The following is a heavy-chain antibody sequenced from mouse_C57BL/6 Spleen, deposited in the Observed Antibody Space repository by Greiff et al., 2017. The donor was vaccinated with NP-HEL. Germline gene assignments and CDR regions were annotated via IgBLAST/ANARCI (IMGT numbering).Heavy chain of an antibody. D-gene: IGHD1-1*01. Sequence: VKLMESGAELMKPGASVKLSCKATGYTFTGYWIEWVKQRPGHGLEWIGEILPGSGSTNYNEKVKGKATFTADTSSNTAYMQLSSLTTEDSAIYYCARNEVYYYGSSYAMDYWGQGTSVTVSS. J-gene: IGHJ4*01. CDR3: ARNEVYYYGSSYAMDY. CDR1: GYTFTGYW. CDR2: ILPGSGST. V-gene: IGHV1-9*01.